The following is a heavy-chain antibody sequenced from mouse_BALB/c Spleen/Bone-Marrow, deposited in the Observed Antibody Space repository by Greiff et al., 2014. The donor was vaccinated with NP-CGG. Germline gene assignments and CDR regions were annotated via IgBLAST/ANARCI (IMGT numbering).Heavy chain of an antibody. Sequence: VQRVESGPGLVAPSQSLSITCTVSGFSLTSYGVHWVRQPPGKGLGWLGVIWAGGSTNYNSALMSRLSISKDNSKSQVFLKMNSLQTDDTAMYYCAGTGPFAYWGQGTLVTVSA. D-gene: IGHD4-1*01. J-gene: IGHJ3*01. CDR2: IWAGGST. CDR3: AGTGPFAY. CDR1: GFSLTSYG. V-gene: IGHV2-9*02.